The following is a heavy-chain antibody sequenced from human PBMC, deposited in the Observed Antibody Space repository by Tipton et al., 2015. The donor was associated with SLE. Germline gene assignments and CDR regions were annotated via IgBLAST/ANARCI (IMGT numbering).Heavy chain of an antibody. CDR3: ARQGNRNVDDAFDI. V-gene: IGHV1-69*05. Sequence: QSGPEVKKPGSSVKVSCKASGGTFSSYAISWVRQAPGQGLEWMGGIIPILGIANYAQKFQGRVTITTDESTSTAYMELSSLRSEDTAVYDCARQGNRNVDDAFDIWGQXTMVTVSS. D-gene: IGHD1-14*01. J-gene: IGHJ3*02. CDR1: GGTFSSYA. CDR2: IIPILGIA.